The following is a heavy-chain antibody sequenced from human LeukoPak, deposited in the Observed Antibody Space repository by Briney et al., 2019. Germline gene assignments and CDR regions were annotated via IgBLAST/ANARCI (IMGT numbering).Heavy chain of an antibody. D-gene: IGHD3-22*01. CDR3: AREKYNDSGPDAYDV. V-gene: IGHV3-53*01. J-gene: IGHJ3*01. Sequence: GGSLRLSCAASGFSFSSNYMTWVRQAPGKGLEWVSAVYSAGNTFYADSVKARFTISRDKSKNTLYLQMDRLTAEDTAVYYCAREKYNDSGPDAYDVWGQGTLVFVSS. CDR1: GFSFSSNY. CDR2: VYSAGNT.